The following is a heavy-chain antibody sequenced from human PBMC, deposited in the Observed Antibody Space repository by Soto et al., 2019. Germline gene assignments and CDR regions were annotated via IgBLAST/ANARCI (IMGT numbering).Heavy chain of an antibody. CDR1: GFTFSSYS. V-gene: IGHV3-48*01. J-gene: IGHJ4*02. CDR2: ISSSSSTI. Sequence: EVQLVESGGGLVQPGGSLRLSCAASGFTFSSYSMNWVRQAPGKGLEWVSYISSSSSTIYYAGSVKGRFTISRDNANNSLYLQMNSRRAEDPAVYYCARVVRYPPRFDYWGQGTLVTVSS. D-gene: IGHD3-9*01. CDR3: ARVVRYPPRFDY.